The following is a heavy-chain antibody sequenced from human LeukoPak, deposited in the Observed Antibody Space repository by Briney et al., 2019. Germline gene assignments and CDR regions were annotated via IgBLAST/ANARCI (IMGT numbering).Heavy chain of an antibody. CDR1: GGSISSYY. J-gene: IGHJ6*03. V-gene: IGHV4-4*07. CDR2: IYTSGST. D-gene: IGHD3-3*01. CDR3: ARADFWSGYPYYYYYYYMDV. Sequence: SETLSLTCTVSGGSISSYYWSWIRQPAGKGLEWIGRIYTSGSTNYNPSLKSRVTMSVDTSKNQFSLKLSSVTAADTAVYYCARADFWSGYPYYYYYYYMDVWGKGTTVTVSS.